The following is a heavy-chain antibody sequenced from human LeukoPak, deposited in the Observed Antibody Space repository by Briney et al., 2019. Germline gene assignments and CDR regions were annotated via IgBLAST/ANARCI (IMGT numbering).Heavy chain of an antibody. CDR3: ATRVTIFRWFDP. V-gene: IGHV4-34*01. CDR2: INHSGST. Sequence: KSSETLSLTCAVYGGSFSGYYWSWIRQPPGKGLEWIGEINHSGSTNYNPSLKRRVTISVDTSKNQFSLKLSSVTAADTAVYYCATRVTIFRWFDPWGPGTLVTGSP. CDR1: GGSFSGYY. J-gene: IGHJ5*02. D-gene: IGHD3-3*01.